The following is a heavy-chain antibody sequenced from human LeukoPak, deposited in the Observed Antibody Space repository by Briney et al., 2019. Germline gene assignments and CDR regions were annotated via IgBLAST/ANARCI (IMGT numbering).Heavy chain of an antibody. CDR3: ARVRMGDDFNPFDY. CDR1: GFTFSSFW. Sequence: PGGSLRLFCAASGFTFSSFWIYWVRHAPGKGLVWVSRINGDGSETIYADSVKGRFTISRDNAKNTVCLQMNSLRAEDTAVYYCARVRMGDDFNPFDYWGQGTLVTVSS. J-gene: IGHJ4*02. D-gene: IGHD3-16*01. CDR2: INGDGSET. V-gene: IGHV3-74*01.